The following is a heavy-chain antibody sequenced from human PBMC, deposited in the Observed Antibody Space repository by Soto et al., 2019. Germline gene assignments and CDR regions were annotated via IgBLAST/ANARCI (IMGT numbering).Heavy chain of an antibody. V-gene: IGHV4-38-2*01. CDR1: GYSISSGHS. CDR2: IFHTGST. J-gene: IGHJ6*02. CDR3: ATLTVLDGMDV. Sequence: SETLSLTCAVSGYSISSGHSWGWIRQPPGKGLEWIGSIFHTGSTYYNPSLKSRVTLSVDTSKNQFSLKLSSVTAADTAVYFFATLTVLDGMDVSGQGPTVTLSS. D-gene: IGHD7-27*01.